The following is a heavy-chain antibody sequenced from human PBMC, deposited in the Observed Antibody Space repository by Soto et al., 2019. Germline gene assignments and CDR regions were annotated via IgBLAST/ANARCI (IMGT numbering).Heavy chain of an antibody. CDR2: ISQSGFT. Sequence: PSETLSLTCAVYTESLSGYYWTWIRQSPGKGLEWIGEISQSGFTNYNPSLESRVTLSVDTSTSEFSLHLTSMTAADTAPYYCARGLFSSGWYSYFDPWGQGTPVTVSS. CDR1: TESLSGYY. J-gene: IGHJ5*02. D-gene: IGHD6-19*01. V-gene: IGHV4-34*01. CDR3: ARGLFSSGWYSYFDP.